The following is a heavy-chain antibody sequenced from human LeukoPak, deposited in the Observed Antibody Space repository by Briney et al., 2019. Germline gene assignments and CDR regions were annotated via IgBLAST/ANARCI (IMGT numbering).Heavy chain of an antibody. Sequence: SETLSLTCAVYGGSFSGYYWSWIRQPPGKGLEWIGEINHSGSTNYNPSLKSRVTISADTSKNQFSLKLSSVTAADTAVYYCARGLHYYGSGSYYYYGMDVWGKGTTVTVSS. J-gene: IGHJ6*04. CDR3: ARGLHYYGSGSYYYYGMDV. CDR1: GGSFSGYY. V-gene: IGHV4-34*01. CDR2: INHSGST. D-gene: IGHD3-10*01.